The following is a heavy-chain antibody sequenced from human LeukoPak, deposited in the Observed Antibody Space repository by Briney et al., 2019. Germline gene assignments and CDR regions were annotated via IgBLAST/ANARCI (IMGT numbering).Heavy chain of an antibody. CDR2: IKSKTDGGTT. D-gene: IGHD3/OR15-3a*01. CDR1: GFTFNKAW. Sequence: GGSLRLSCAASGFTFNKAWMSWVRQTPGKGLEWVGRIKSKTDGGTTDYAAPVKGRFTISRDDSENTLYLQMNSLKTEDTAVYYCTAGTGYSDFDYWGQGTLVNVSS. CDR3: TAGTGYSDFDY. J-gene: IGHJ4*02. V-gene: IGHV3-15*01.